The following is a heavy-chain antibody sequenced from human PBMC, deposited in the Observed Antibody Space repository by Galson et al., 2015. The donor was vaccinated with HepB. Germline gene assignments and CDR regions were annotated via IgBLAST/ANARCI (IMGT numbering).Heavy chain of an antibody. D-gene: IGHD6-19*01. CDR1: GFTFSNYA. V-gene: IGHV3-23*01. CDR3: AKTLEIAVAGLFDD. CDR2: IRGSAGHT. J-gene: IGHJ4*02. Sequence: SLRLSCASSGFTFSNYAMSWVRQAPGKGLEWVSVIRGSAGHTYYADSVKGRFTISRDTSKNMLYLQMNSLRAEDTAVYYCAKTLEIAVAGLFDDWGPGTLVTVSS.